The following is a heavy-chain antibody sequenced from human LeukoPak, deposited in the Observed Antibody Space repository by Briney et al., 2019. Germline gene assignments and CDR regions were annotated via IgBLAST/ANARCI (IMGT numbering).Heavy chain of an antibody. CDR2: VKRKTEGETT. D-gene: IGHD2-2*01. Sequence: GGSLRLSCAASGFTFSNAWMSWVRQAPGKGLEWVGRVKRKTEGETTDYIAPVKGRFTISRDDPKNTLYLQMNSLKTEDTAVYYCAKAGFGGQLLTFDYWGQGTLVTVSS. CDR3: AKAGFGGQLLTFDY. V-gene: IGHV3-15*01. J-gene: IGHJ4*02. CDR1: GFTFSNAW.